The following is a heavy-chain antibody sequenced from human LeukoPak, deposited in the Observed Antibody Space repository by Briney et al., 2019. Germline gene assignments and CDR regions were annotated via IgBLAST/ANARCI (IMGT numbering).Heavy chain of an antibody. CDR2: ISGSGGRI. CDR3: SKGEGGMTTVTD. D-gene: IGHD4-11*01. Sequence: GGSLRLSCAASGFTFSSYAMSWVRQAPGKGLEWVSGISGSGGRIYYADSVKGRFTISRDNSKNTLNLQMNSLRAEDTAVYYCSKGEGGMTTVTDWGQGTLVSVSS. V-gene: IGHV3-23*01. CDR1: GFTFSSYA. J-gene: IGHJ4*02.